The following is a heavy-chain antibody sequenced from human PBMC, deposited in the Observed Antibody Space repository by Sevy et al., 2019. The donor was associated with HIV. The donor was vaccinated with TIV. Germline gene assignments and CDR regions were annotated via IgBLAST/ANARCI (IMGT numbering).Heavy chain of an antibody. CDR3: ARVGSADYDY. D-gene: IGHD3-3*01. CDR2: ISSSSSYI. V-gene: IGHV3-21*01. Sequence: GGSLRLSCAASGFTFISYSMNWVRQAPGKGLEWVSSISSSSSYIYYADSVKGRFTISRDNAKNSLYLQMNSLRAEDTAVYYCARVGSADYDYWGQGTLVTVSS. J-gene: IGHJ4*02. CDR1: GFTFISYS.